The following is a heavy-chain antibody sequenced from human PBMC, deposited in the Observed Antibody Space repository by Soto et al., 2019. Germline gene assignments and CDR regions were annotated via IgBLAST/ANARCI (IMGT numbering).Heavy chain of an antibody. CDR3: ARDQCSSTSCLVDYYYYYGMDV. V-gene: IGHV3-30-3*01. CDR1: GFTFSSYA. D-gene: IGHD2-2*01. Sequence: GGSLRLSCAASGFTFSSYAMHWVRQAPGKGLEWVAVISYDGSNKYYADSVKGRFTISRDNSKNTLYLQMNSLRAEDTAVYYCARDQCSSTSCLVDYYYYYGMDVWGQGTTVTVSS. CDR2: ISYDGSNK. J-gene: IGHJ6*02.